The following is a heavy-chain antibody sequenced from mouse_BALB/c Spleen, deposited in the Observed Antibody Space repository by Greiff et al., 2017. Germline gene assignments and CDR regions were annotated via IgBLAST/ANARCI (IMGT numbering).Heavy chain of an antibody. Sequence: EVKVVESGGGLVKPGGSLKLSCAASGFAFSSYDMSWVRQTPEKRLEWVATISDGGSYTYYPDSVKGRFTISRDNAKNNLYLQMSSLKSEDTAMYYCARDRTTVVADYAMDYWGQGTSVTVSS. CDR1: GFAFSSYD. D-gene: IGHD1-1*01. CDR3: ARDRTTVVADYAMDY. J-gene: IGHJ4*01. CDR2: ISDGGSYT. V-gene: IGHV5-4*02.